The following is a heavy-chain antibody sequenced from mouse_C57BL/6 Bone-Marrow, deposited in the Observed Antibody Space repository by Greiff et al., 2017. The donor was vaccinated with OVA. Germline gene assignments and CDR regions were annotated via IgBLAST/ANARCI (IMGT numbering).Heavy chain of an antibody. V-gene: IGHV5-4*01. Sequence: EVQRVESGGGLVKPGGSLKLSCAASGFTFSSYAMSWVRQTPEKRLEWVATISDGGSYTYYPDNVKGRFTISRDNAKNNLYLQMSHLKSEDTAMYYCARDSPIYYYGSSWGYFDVWGTGTTVTVSS. J-gene: IGHJ1*03. CDR3: ARDSPIYYYGSSWGYFDV. CDR2: ISDGGSYT. CDR1: GFTFSSYA. D-gene: IGHD1-1*01.